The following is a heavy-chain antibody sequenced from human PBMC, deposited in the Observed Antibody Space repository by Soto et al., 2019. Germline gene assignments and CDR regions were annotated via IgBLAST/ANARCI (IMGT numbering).Heavy chain of an antibody. Sequence: SVKVSCKASGGTFSSYTISWVRQAPGQGLEWMGRIIPILGIANYAQKFQGRVTITADKSTSTAYMELSSLRSEDTALYYCASGITGTYRGNWFDPWGQGTLVTVSS. D-gene: IGHD1-7*01. CDR2: IIPILGIA. V-gene: IGHV1-69*02. CDR1: GGTFSSYT. J-gene: IGHJ5*02. CDR3: ASGITGTYRGNWFDP.